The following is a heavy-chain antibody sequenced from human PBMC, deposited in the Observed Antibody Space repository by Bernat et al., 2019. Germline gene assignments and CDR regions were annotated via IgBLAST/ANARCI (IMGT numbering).Heavy chain of an antibody. CDR2: ISGSGGST. V-gene: IGHV3-23*01. CDR1: GFTFSSYA. CDR3: AKDRLGYCSSTSCYLDAFDI. D-gene: IGHD2-2*01. Sequence: EVQLLESGGGLVQPGGSLRLSCAASGFTFSSYAMNWVRQAPGKGLEWVSAISGSGGSTYYADSVKGRFTISRDNSKNTLYLQMNSLRAEDTAVYYCAKDRLGYCSSTSCYLDAFDIWGQGTMVTVSS. J-gene: IGHJ3*02.